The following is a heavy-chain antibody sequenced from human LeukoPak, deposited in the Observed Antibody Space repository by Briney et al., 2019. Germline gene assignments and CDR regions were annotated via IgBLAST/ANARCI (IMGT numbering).Heavy chain of an antibody. CDR3: ARNPTLQLWLPVARFDP. D-gene: IGHD5-18*01. CDR2: INPNSGGT. Sequence: ASVKVSCKASGYTFTGYYMHWVRQAPGQGLEWMGWINPNSGGTNFAQKFQARVTMTRDTSINTAYMEISRLRSDDTAVYYCARNPTLQLWLPVARFDPWGQGTLVTVSS. CDR1: GYTFTGYY. J-gene: IGHJ5*02. V-gene: IGHV1-2*02.